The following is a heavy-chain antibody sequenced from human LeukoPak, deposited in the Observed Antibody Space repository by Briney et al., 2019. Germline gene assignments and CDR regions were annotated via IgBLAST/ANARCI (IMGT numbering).Heavy chain of an antibody. J-gene: IGHJ4*02. CDR2: INHSGST. V-gene: IGHV4-34*01. CDR3: ARARILITMIVVANKGYFDY. CDR1: GGSFSGYY. D-gene: IGHD3-22*01. Sequence: SETLSLTCAVYGGSFSGYYWSWIRQPPGKGLEWIGEINHSGSTNYNPSLKSRVTISVDTSKNQFSLKLSSVTAADTAVYYCARARILITMIVVANKGYFDYWGQGTLVTVSS.